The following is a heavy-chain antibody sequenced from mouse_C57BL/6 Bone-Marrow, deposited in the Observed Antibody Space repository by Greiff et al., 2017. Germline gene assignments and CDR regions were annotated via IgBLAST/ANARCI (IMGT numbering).Heavy chain of an antibody. V-gene: IGHV5-16*01. CDR3: ARDSYSLYFDV. J-gene: IGHJ1*03. CDR1: GFTFSDYY. Sequence: EVKLVESEGGLVQPGSSMKLSCTASGFTFSDYYMAWVRQVPEKGLEWVANINYDGSSTYYLDSLKSRFIISRDNAKNILYLQLSSLESEDTATYDCARDSYSLYFDVWGTGTTVTVSS. CDR2: INYDGSST. D-gene: IGHD2-12*01.